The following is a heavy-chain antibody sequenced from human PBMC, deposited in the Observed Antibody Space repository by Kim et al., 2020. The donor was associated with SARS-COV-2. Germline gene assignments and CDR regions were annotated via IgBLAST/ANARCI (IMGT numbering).Heavy chain of an antibody. J-gene: IGHJ4*02. CDR3: TTSEYGDTAGEVFDY. CDR1: GFTFSNAW. Sequence: GGSLRLSCAASGFTFSNAWMSWVRQAPGKGLEWVGRIKSKTDGGTTDYAAPVKGRFTISRDDSKNTLYLQMNSLKTEDTAVYYCTTSEYGDTAGEVFDYWGQGTLVTVSS. CDR2: IKSKTDGGTT. D-gene: IGHD4-17*01. V-gene: IGHV3-15*01.